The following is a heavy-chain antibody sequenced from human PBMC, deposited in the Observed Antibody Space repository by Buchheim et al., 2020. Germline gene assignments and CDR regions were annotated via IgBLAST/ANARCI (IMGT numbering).Heavy chain of an antibody. CDR1: GGSISSNSYY. Sequence: QLQLQESGPGLVKPSETLSLTCTVSAVSGGSISSNSYYWGWIRQPPGTGLEWIGSIYYSGSTYYNPSLRSRVSISVDTSQNQFSLKLSSVTAADTAVYYCARQRYCSGGSCFPSAFDYWGQGTL. D-gene: IGHD2-15*01. V-gene: IGHV4-39*01. CDR2: IYYSGST. CDR3: ARQRYCSGGSCFPSAFDY. J-gene: IGHJ4*02.